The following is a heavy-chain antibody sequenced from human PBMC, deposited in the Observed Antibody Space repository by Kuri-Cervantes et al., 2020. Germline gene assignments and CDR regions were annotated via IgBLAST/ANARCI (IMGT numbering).Heavy chain of an antibody. CDR3: ARLLGQPPNRAFGYGMDV. CDR1: GGTFSSYA. J-gene: IGHJ6*02. Sequence: SVKVSCKASGGTFSSYAISWVRQAPGQGLEWMGGIIPISGTANYAQKFQGRVTITADESTSTAYMELSSLRSEDTAVYYCARLLGQPPNRAFGYGMDVWGQGTTVTVSS. CDR2: IIPISGTA. V-gene: IGHV1-69*13. D-gene: IGHD2-8*02.